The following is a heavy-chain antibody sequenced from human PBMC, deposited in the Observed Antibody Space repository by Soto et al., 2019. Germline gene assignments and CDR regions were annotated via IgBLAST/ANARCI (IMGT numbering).Heavy chain of an antibody. V-gene: IGHV3-13*01. Sequence: GGSLRLSCAASGFTFSSYDMHWVRQATGKGLEWVSAIGTAGDTYYPGSVKGRFTISRENAKNSLYLQMNSLRAEDTAVYYCARGMGNYGTGAFDIWGQGTMVTVSS. CDR2: IGTAGDT. CDR3: ARGMGNYGTGAFDI. J-gene: IGHJ3*02. D-gene: IGHD1-7*01. CDR1: GFTFSSYD.